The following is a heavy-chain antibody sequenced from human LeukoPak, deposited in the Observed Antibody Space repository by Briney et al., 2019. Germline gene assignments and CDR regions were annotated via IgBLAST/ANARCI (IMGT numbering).Heavy chain of an antibody. CDR1: GFTFSSYA. CDR3: ARDGGDGHTKGIYYYYYYGMDV. J-gene: IGHJ6*02. CDR2: ISYDGSNK. Sequence: PGRSLRLSCAASGFTFSSYAMHWVRQAPGKGLEWVAVISYDGSNKYYADSVKGRFTISRDNSKNTLYLQMNSLRAEDTAVYYCARDGGDGHTKGIYYYYYYGMDVWGQGTTVTVSS. V-gene: IGHV3-30-3*01. D-gene: IGHD5-24*01.